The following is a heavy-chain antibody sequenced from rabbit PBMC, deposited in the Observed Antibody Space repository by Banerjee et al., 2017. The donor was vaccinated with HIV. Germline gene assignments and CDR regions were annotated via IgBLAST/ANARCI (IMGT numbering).Heavy chain of an antibody. D-gene: IGHD7-1*01. CDR1: GFDFSSSG. CDR2: IDAGSSGST. V-gene: IGHV1S45*01. CDR3: ARDRDGTGESSFDL. Sequence: QEQLVESGGGLVQPGGSLKLSCKVSGFDFSSSGVSWVRQAPGKGLEWIACIDAGSSGSTWYASWVNGRFTISKTSSTTVTLQMTSLTAADTATYFCARDRDGTGESSFDLWGQGTLVTVS. J-gene: IGHJ4*01.